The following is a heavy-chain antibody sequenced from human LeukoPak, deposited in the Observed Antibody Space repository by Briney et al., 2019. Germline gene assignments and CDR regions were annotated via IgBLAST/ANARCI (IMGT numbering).Heavy chain of an antibody. V-gene: IGHV3-30-3*01. D-gene: IGHD3-3*01. J-gene: IGHJ4*02. CDR2: ISYDGSNK. Sequence: GGSLRLSCAASGFTFSSYAMHWVRQAPGKGLEWVAVISYDGSNKYYADSVKGRFTISRDNSKNTLYLQMNSLRAEDTAVYYCAIEDFGAYDYWGQGTLVTVSS. CDR3: AIEDFGAYDY. CDR1: GFTFSSYA.